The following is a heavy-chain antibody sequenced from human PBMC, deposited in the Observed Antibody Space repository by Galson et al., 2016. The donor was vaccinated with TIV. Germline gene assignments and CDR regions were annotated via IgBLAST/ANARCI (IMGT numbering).Heavy chain of an antibody. J-gene: IGHJ4*02. V-gene: IGHV4-59*11. Sequence: LTCSVSGGSISSHYWSWIRQPPGKGLEWIGYIHHSGSTNYNPSLKSRLTISVNTSKNQFSLILSSLTAADTAIYYCVGGTLQFSYSFEHWGQGLLVTVSS. CDR1: GGSISSHY. CDR3: VGGTLQFSYSFEH. CDR2: IHHSGST. D-gene: IGHD4-11*01.